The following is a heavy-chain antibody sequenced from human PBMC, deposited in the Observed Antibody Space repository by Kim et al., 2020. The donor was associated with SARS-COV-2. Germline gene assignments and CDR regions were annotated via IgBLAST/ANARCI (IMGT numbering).Heavy chain of an antibody. D-gene: IGHD5-18*01. V-gene: IGHV3-11*01. CDR2: ISSSGSTI. J-gene: IGHJ4*02. CDR3: ARSARWIQLWPYYFDY. Sequence: GGSLRLSCAASGFTFSDYYMSWIRQAPGKGLEWVSYISSSGSTIYYADSVKGRFTISRDNAKNSLYLQMNSLRAEDTAMYYCARSARWIQLWPYYFDYWGQGTLVTVSS. CDR1: GFTFSDYY.